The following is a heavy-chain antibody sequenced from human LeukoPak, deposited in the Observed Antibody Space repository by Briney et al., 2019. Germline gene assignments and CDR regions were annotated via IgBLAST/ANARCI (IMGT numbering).Heavy chain of an antibody. CDR2: ISSSGSTI. V-gene: IGHV3-11*04. CDR3: AKDLGGSGWYRASIDY. Sequence: GGSLRLSCAASGFTFSDYYMSWIRQAPGKGLEWVSYISSSGSTIYYADSVKGRFTISRDNSKNTLYLQMNSLRAEDTAVYYCAKDLGGSGWYRASIDYWGQGTLVTVSS. J-gene: IGHJ4*02. CDR1: GFTFSDYY. D-gene: IGHD6-19*01.